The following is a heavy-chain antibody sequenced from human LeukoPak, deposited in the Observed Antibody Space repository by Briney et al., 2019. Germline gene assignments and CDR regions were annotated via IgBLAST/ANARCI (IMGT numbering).Heavy chain of an antibody. CDR3: ASLYYYDSSGDIVYFQH. Sequence: ASVKVSCKVSGYTLTELSMHWVRQAPGKGLEWMGGFDPEDGETIYAQKFQGRVTMTEDTSTDTAYMELSSLRSEDTAVYYCASLYYYDSSGDIVYFQHWGQGTLVTVSS. V-gene: IGHV1-24*01. D-gene: IGHD3-22*01. CDR2: FDPEDGET. CDR1: GYTLTELS. J-gene: IGHJ1*01.